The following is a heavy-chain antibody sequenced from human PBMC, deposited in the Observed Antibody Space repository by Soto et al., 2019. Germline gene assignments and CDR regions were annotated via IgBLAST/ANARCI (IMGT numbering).Heavy chain of an antibody. D-gene: IGHD3-10*01. CDR1: GFSFRGFG. V-gene: IGHV3-30*18. CDR2: TSYDGSKK. J-gene: IGHJ6*02. Sequence: GGDLRHPCAGSGFSFRGFGHNLGRQAPGKGLEWLATTSYDGSKKYYGDSVKGRFTISRDSSNNTLYLEMNSLRPEDTAVYYCAKDSGGHGMDVRGQGTTVTVSS. CDR3: AKDSGGHGMDV.